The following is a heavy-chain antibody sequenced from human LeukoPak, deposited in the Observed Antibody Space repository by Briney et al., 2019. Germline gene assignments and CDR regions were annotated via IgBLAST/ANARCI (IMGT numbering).Heavy chain of an antibody. J-gene: IGHJ5*02. V-gene: IGHV1-8*01. D-gene: IGHD4/OR15-4a*01. CDR3: ARLPGYFGAS. CDR2: MNVKSGTA. Sequence: ASVKVSCKASGYPFTSYDLNWVRQAPGQRLEWMGCMNVKSGTADYAPKFQGRVTMTKNTSISTAYIDLSSLRPEDTAVYYCARLPGYFGASWGQGTLVTVSS. CDR1: GYPFTSYD.